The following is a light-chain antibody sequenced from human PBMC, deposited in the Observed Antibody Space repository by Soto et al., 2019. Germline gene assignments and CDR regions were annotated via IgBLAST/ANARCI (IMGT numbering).Light chain of an antibody. CDR3: QQYGSSPPYT. J-gene: IGKJ2*01. CDR1: QSVSSSY. CDR2: GAS. V-gene: IGKV3-20*01. Sequence: DIVLTQSPDTLSLSPGERVTLSCRASQSVSSSYLAWYQQKPGQAPRLLIYGASSRATGIPDRFSGSGSGTDFTLTISRLEPEDFAVYYCQQYGSSPPYTFGQGTKLEIK.